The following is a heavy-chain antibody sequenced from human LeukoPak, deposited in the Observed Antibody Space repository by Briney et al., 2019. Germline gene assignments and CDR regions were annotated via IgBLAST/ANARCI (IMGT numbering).Heavy chain of an antibody. CDR3: AKDLPITTVVTYDYYYYYGMDV. D-gene: IGHD4-23*01. CDR2: ISGSGGST. CDR1: GFTFSSYA. J-gene: IGHJ6*02. V-gene: IGHV3-23*01. Sequence: PGGSLRLSCAASGFTFSSYAMSWVRQAPGKGLEWVSSISGSGGSTYYADSVKGRFTISRDNSNHTLYLQMNSLRAEDTAVYYCAKDLPITTVVTYDYYYYYGMDVWGQGTTVTVSS.